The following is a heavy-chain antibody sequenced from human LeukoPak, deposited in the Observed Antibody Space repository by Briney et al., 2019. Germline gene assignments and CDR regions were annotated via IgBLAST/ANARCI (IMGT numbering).Heavy chain of an antibody. CDR1: GGTFSSYA. V-gene: IGHV1-69*05. Sequence: ASVKVSCKASGGTFSSYAISWVRQAPGQGLEWMGGIIPIFGTANYAQKFQGRVTITTDESTSTAYMELSSVRSEDTAVYYCARGGGRGNDFWSGHYYYYMDVWGKGTTVTVSS. CDR3: ARGGGRGNDFWSGHYYYYMDV. D-gene: IGHD3-3*01. CDR2: IIPIFGTA. J-gene: IGHJ6*03.